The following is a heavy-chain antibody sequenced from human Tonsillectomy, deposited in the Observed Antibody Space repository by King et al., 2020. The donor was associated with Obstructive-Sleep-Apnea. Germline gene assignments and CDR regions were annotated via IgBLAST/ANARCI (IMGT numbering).Heavy chain of an antibody. CDR1: GFTFSSYW. CDR2: INSDGSST. V-gene: IGHV3-74*01. D-gene: IGHD1-26*01. Sequence: VQLVESGGGLVQPGGSLRLSCAASGFTFSSYWMHWVRQAPGKGLVWVSRINSDGSSTSYADSVKGRFTISRDNAKNTLYLQMNSLRAEDTAVYYCARPRRVGATDDAFDIWGHGTMVTVSS. CDR3: ARPRRVGATDDAFDI. J-gene: IGHJ3*02.